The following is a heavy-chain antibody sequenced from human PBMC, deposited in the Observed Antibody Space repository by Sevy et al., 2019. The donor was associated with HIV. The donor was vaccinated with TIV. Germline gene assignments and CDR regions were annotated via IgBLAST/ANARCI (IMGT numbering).Heavy chain of an antibody. CDR2: INHSGST. D-gene: IGHD2-2*02. J-gene: IGHJ5*02. CDR1: GGSFSGYY. V-gene: IGHV4-34*01. Sequence: SETLSLTCAVYGGSFSGYYWSWIRQPPGKGLEWIGEINHSGSTNYNPSLKSRVTISVDTSKNQFSLKLSSVTAADTAVYYWARGRHSTYYCSSTSCYTYWFDPWGQGTLVTVSS. CDR3: ARGRHSTYYCSSTSCYTYWFDP.